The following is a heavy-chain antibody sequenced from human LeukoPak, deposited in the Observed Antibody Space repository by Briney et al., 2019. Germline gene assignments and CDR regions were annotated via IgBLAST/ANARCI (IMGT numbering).Heavy chain of an antibody. D-gene: IGHD2-15*01. Sequence: PSETLSLTCTVSGGSISTSNYYWGWIRQPPGKGLEWIGNIFYSGSTYYSPSLKSRVTISLDTSRNQFSLKLRSVTAADTAVYYCARASCGGGTCYDSRGWFDPWGQGTLVTVSS. J-gene: IGHJ5*02. CDR3: ARASCGGGTCYDSRGWFDP. CDR2: IFYSGST. V-gene: IGHV4-39*07. CDR1: GGSISTSNYY.